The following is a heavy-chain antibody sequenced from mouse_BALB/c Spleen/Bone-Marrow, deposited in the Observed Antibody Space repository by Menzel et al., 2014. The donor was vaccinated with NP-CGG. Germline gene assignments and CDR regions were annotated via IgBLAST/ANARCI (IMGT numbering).Heavy chain of an antibody. V-gene: IGHV3-2*02. Sequence: EVQRVESGPGLVKPSQSLSLTCTVTGCSITSDYAWNWIRQFPGNKLEWMGYISYSGSTSYNPSLKSRISITRDTSKNQFFLQLNSVTTEDTATYYCARFGYDGYWYFDVWGAGTTVTVSS. CDR2: ISYSGST. J-gene: IGHJ1*01. D-gene: IGHD2-2*01. CDR1: GCSITSDYA. CDR3: ARFGYDGYWYFDV.